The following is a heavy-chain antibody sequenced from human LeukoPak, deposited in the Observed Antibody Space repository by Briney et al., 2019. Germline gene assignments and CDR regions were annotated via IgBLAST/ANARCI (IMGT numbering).Heavy chain of an antibody. Sequence: PGGSLRLSCEPSGFPFSSYWMLWVRQAPGKGLVWVSRISGDGTIKTYADFVRGRFTISRDNTKNILYLQMNSLRVEDTAIYFCSRSQFDYWGQGVLVTVCS. CDR1: GFPFSSYW. J-gene: IGHJ4*02. CDR2: ISGDGTIK. CDR3: SRSQFDY. V-gene: IGHV3-74*03.